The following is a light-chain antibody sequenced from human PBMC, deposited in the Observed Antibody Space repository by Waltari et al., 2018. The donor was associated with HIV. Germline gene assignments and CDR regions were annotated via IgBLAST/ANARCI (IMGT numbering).Light chain of an antibody. CDR2: KAS. CDR3: QQYYTYSYT. CDR1: QSINNW. Sequence: DIQMTQSPSTLSASLGDRVIITCRASQSINNWLAWYRQKPGKAPKLLIYKASSLESGVPSTFSGSGYGTEFTLTISSLQPDDFATYYCQQYYTYSYTFGQGTKLEI. V-gene: IGKV1-5*03. J-gene: IGKJ2*01.